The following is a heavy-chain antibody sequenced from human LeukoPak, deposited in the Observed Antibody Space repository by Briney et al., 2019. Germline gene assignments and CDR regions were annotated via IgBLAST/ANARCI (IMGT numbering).Heavy chain of an antibody. CDR3: ARDGSYSSGWYAGKFDY. J-gene: IGHJ4*02. CDR2: IYTSGST. Sequence: SETLSLTCTVSGGSISSGSYYWSWIRQPAGKGLEWIGRIYTSGSTNYNPSLKSRVTISVDTSKNQFSLKLSSVTAADTAVYYCARDGSYSSGWYAGKFDYWGQGSLVTVSS. D-gene: IGHD6-19*01. CDR1: GGSISSGSYY. V-gene: IGHV4-61*02.